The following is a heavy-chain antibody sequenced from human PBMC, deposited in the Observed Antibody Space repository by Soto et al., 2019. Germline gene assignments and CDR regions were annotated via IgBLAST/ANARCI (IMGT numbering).Heavy chain of an antibody. D-gene: IGHD5-18*01. J-gene: IGHJ3*02. CDR3: AQSATAMVVKGGAFAT. Sequence: QITLKESGPTLVKPTQTLTLTCTFSGFSLSASGVGVGWIRQPPGKALEWLTLIYWDDDKRYSPSLKSRLTITNDTSKNQVVLTMTHMDPVDTATYYCAQSATAMVVKGGAFATLGKGTMVTVSS. CDR2: IYWDDDK. CDR1: GFSLSASGVG. V-gene: IGHV2-5*02.